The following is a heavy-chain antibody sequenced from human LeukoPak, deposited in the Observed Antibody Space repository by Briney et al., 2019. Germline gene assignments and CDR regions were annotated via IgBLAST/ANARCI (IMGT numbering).Heavy chain of an antibody. CDR3: AREGGPYRPLDY. Sequence: SETLSLTCTLSGGSISTYFWSWIRKPPGKGLEWIGEVHLDGRTNYNPSLQSRLTMSVDFSENHISLKLTSVTAADTAVYYCAREGGPYRPLDYSGQGTLVTVSS. CDR1: GGSISTYF. J-gene: IGHJ4*02. CDR2: VHLDGRT. V-gene: IGHV4-59*12.